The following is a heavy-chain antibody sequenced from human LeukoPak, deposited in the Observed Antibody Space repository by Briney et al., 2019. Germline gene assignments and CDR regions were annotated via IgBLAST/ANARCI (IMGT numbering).Heavy chain of an antibody. CDR2: IYSGGST. Sequence: TGGSLRLSCAASGFTFSSYSMNWVRQAPGKGLEWVSVIYSGGSTYYADSVKGRFTISRDNSKNTQYLQMNSLRGEDTAVYYCAKSDCSSTSCLADSWGQGTLVIVSS. D-gene: IGHD2-2*01. J-gene: IGHJ4*02. CDR3: AKSDCSSTSCLADS. V-gene: IGHV3-53*01. CDR1: GFTFSSYS.